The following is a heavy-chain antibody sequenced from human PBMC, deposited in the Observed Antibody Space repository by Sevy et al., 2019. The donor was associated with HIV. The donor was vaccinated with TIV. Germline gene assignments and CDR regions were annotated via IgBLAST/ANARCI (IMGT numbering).Heavy chain of an antibody. J-gene: IGHJ4*02. Sequence: ASLKVSCKASGYSFTSYGISWVRQAPGQGLEWMGWISGFNGNTKYAQNFQGRVTMTTDTSTSTAYVELRGLRSDDTGVYHCARSDRFYDSSGYYPSLDYWGQGTLVTVSS. V-gene: IGHV1-18*01. CDR3: ARSDRFYDSSGYYPSLDY. CDR1: GYSFTSYG. CDR2: ISGFNGNT. D-gene: IGHD3-22*01.